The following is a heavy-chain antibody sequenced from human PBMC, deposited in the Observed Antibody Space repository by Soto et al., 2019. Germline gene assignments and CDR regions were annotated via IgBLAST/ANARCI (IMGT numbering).Heavy chain of an antibody. CDR2: INTSGGST. Sequence: QVPLVQAGAEVKKPGASVKVSCKASGYTFTSYSMHWVRQAPGQGLEWMGIINTSGGSTSYAQKCQGRDTLTRDTSTSTVYMDLSSLRSEDTAVYYCARGLYYDDSSGSVPPDYWGQGTLVTFAS. J-gene: IGHJ4*02. D-gene: IGHD3-22*01. V-gene: IGHV1-46*01. CDR3: ARGLYYDDSSGSVPPDY. CDR1: GYTFTSYS.